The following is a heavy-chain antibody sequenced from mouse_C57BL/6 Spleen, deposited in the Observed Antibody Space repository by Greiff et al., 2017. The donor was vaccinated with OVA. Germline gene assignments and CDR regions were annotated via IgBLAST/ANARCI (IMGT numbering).Heavy chain of an antibody. D-gene: IGHD1-1*01. J-gene: IGHJ3*01. CDR2: MDPENGDN. CDR1: GFNIKDDY. Sequence: EVQLQQSGAELVRPGASVKLSCTASGFNIKDDYMHWVKQRPEQGLEWIGWMDPENGDNEYDSKLQGKATITPDTSSNTSFLQLSSLTSEDAAVYYCTTWGYSGRAYWGQGTLVTVSA. V-gene: IGHV14-4*01. CDR3: TTWGYSGRAY.